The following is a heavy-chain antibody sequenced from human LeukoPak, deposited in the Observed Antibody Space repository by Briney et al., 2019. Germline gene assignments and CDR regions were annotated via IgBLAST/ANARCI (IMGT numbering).Heavy chain of an antibody. CDR2: ISGSGGST. Sequence: GGSLRLSCAASGFTFSSYAMGWVRQAPGKGLEWVSAISGSGGSTYYADSVKGRFTISRDNSKNTLYLQMNSLRAEDTAVYYCAKQPSYDSSGYYYVDYWGQGTLVTVSS. D-gene: IGHD3-22*01. J-gene: IGHJ4*02. CDR3: AKQPSYDSSGYYYVDY. V-gene: IGHV3-23*01. CDR1: GFTFSSYA.